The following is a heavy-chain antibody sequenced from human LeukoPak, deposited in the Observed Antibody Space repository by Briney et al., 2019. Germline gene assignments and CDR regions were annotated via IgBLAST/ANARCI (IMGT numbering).Heavy chain of an antibody. CDR3: ARIVLVRGVINDAFDI. CDR1: GYIFTSYG. D-gene: IGHD3-10*01. Sequence: ASVKVSCKTSGYIFTSYGISWVRQAPGQGLEWMGWISVHNGYTRYARKFQGRVTVTTDTSTSTAYMDLRSLRSDDTAVYYCARIVLVRGVINDAFDIWGQGTMVTVSS. CDR2: ISVHNGYT. V-gene: IGHV1-18*01. J-gene: IGHJ3*02.